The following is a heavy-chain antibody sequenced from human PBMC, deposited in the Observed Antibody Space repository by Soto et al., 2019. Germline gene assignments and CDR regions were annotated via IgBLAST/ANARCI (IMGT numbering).Heavy chain of an antibody. V-gene: IGHV3-30-3*01. CDR3: ARERVVVAGDALDI. CDR1: GFTFSRHA. D-gene: IGHD2-21*01. Sequence: QVQLVESGGGVVQPGRSLRLSCAASGFTFSRHAMHWVRQAPGKGLEWVAIISKDGSIKYYADSVKGRLTISRDNSKNTLSLQRNSLRTEDTAVYYCARERVVVAGDALDIWGQGTTVTVSS. J-gene: IGHJ3*02. CDR2: ISKDGSIK.